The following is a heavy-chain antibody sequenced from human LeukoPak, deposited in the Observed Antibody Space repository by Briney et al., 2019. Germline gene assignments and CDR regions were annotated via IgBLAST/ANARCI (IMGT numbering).Heavy chain of an antibody. V-gene: IGHV1-2*02. D-gene: IGHD1-26*01. CDR1: GYTFTGYY. CDR2: INPNSGGT. Sequence: ASVKVSCKASGYTFTGYYMHWVRQAPGQGLEWMGWINPNSGGTNYAQKLQGRVTMTTDTSTSTAYMELRSLRSDDTAVYYCARDSGWELPVSDAFDIWGQGTMVTVSS. CDR3: ARDSGWELPVSDAFDI. J-gene: IGHJ3*02.